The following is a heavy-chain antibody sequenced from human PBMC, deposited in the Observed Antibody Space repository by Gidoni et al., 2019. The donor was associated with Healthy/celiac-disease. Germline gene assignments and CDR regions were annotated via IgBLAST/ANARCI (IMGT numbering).Heavy chain of an antibody. D-gene: IGHD1-26*01. CDR2: IRSKANSYAT. V-gene: IGHV3-73*02. Sequence: EVQLVESGGGLVQPGGSLKLSCAASGFTFSGSAMHWVRQASGKGLEWVGRIRSKANSYATAYAASVKGRFTISRDDSKNTAYLQMNSLKTEDTAVYYCTRSFRAVNNYYYYGMDVWGKGTTVTVSS. J-gene: IGHJ6*04. CDR1: GFTFSGSA. CDR3: TRSFRAVNNYYYYGMDV.